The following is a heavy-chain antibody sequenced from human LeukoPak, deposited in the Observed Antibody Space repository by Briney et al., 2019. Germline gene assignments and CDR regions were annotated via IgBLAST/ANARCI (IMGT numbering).Heavy chain of an antibody. CDR3: AKGLGSSTYYYMDV. Sequence: GGSLRLPCAASGFTFRSYAMSWVRQAPGKGLEWVSVISGSGGTTYYADSVKGRFTISRDNSKNTLYLQMNSLRADDTAVYYCAKGLGSSTYYYMDVWGKGTTVTVSS. CDR2: ISGSGGTT. D-gene: IGHD2-2*01. CDR1: GFTFRSYA. V-gene: IGHV3-23*01. J-gene: IGHJ6*03.